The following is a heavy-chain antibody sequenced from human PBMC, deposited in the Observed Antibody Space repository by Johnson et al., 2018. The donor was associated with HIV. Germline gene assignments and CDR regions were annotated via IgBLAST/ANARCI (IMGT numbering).Heavy chain of an antibody. J-gene: IGHJ3*02. CDR3: ARDRRYYDSSGYYHDAFDI. V-gene: IGHV3-66*01. CDR1: GFTVNSNY. D-gene: IGHD3-22*01. CDR2: IYSGGRT. Sequence: VESGGGLVQPGGSLRLSCAASGFTVNSNYINWVRQAPGKGLECVSGIYSGGRTYYADSVTGRFTISRDNSKNTLYLQMNSLRAEYTAVYFCARDRRYYDSSGYYHDAFDIWGQGTMVTVSS.